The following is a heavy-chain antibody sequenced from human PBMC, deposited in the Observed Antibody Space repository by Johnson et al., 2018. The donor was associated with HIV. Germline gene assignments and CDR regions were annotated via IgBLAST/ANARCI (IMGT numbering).Heavy chain of an antibody. CDR2: IAYDGSNK. CDR1: GFTFSSYA. J-gene: IGHJ3*02. CDR3: ATSGPGQAFDI. Sequence: QVQLVESGGGVVQPGKSLRLSCAASGFTFSSYAIHWVRQAPGKGLEWVAIIAYDGSNKFYTDSVKGRFTISRDNSKNTLYLQMNSLRAEDTAVYYCATSGPGQAFDIWGQGTMVTVSS. V-gene: IGHV3-30*03. D-gene: IGHD5-12*01.